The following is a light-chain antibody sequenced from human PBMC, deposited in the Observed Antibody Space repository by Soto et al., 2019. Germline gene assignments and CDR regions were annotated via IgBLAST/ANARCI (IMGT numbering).Light chain of an antibody. Sequence: EIQMTQSPSTLSASVGDRVTITCRASQSISSWLAWYQQKPGKPPNLLISKASSLESGVPSRFSGSGSGTEFTLTISSLQPDDFATYFCQQYDTYSWTFGQGTKVEIK. CDR2: KAS. CDR3: QQYDTYSWT. CDR1: QSISSW. J-gene: IGKJ1*01. V-gene: IGKV1-5*03.